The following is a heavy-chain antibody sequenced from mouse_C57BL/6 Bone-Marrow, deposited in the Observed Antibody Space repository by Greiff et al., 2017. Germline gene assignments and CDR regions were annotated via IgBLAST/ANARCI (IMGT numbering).Heavy chain of an antibody. CDR2: IYPGDGDT. V-gene: IGHV1-80*01. CDR3: ARCDDYDGVDY. CDR1: GYAFSSYW. D-gene: IGHD2-4*01. Sequence: QVQLQQSGAELVKPGASVKISCKASGYAFSSYWMNWVKQRPGKGLEWIGQIYPGDGDTNYNGKFKGKATLTAEKSSSTAYMQLSSLTSEDSAVYFCARCDDYDGVDYWGQGTTLTVSS. J-gene: IGHJ2*01.